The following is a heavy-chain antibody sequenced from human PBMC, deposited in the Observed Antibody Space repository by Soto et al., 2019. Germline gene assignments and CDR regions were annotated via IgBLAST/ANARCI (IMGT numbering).Heavy chain of an antibody. CDR3: EAEMTFGKLSVV. J-gene: IGHJ6*02. V-gene: IGHV3-23*01. Sequence: GGSLRLSCAASGFTFSSYAMSWVRQAPGKGLEWVSAISGSGGSTYYADSVKGRFTISRDNSKNTLYLQMNSLRLDDTAVYYCEAEMTFGKLSVVWGQGTTVTVSS. D-gene: IGHD3-16*02. CDR1: GFTFSSYA. CDR2: ISGSGGST.